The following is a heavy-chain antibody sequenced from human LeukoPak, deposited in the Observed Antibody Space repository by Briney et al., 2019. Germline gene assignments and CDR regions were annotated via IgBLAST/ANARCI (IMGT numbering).Heavy chain of an antibody. Sequence: GGSLRLSCAASGFTLRGYGMHWVRQAPGKGLEWVAFIRSDGSDKSYADSVKGRFTISRDDSENKLYLQINSLRVEDTAVYYCVKDTPTTGYHLDSWGQGTLVTVSS. V-gene: IGHV3-30*02. CDR1: GFTLRGYG. CDR3: VKDTPTTGYHLDS. J-gene: IGHJ4*02. CDR2: IRSDGSDK. D-gene: IGHD1-1*01.